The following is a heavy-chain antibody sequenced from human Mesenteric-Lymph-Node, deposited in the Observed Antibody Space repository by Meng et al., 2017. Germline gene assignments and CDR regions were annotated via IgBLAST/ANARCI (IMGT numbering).Heavy chain of an antibody. J-gene: IGHJ4*02. CDR1: GGTFRSYV. CDR3: ARTGCSSSSCYDY. Sequence: QVQLVQSGADVKKPGSSVKVSCSAFGGTFRSYVITWVRQAPGQGLEWMGGITPFFPTAKYAQKFQSRVTITRDTAASTAYMELSSLRSEDTAVYYCARTGCSSSSCYDYWGQGTLVTVSS. CDR2: ITPFFPTA. V-gene: IGHV1-69*06. D-gene: IGHD2-2*01.